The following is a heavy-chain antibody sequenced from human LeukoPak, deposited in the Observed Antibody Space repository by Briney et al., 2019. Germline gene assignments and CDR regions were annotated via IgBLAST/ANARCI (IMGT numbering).Heavy chain of an antibody. CDR1: GGTFSSYA. D-gene: IGHD6-19*01. CDR3: ASLGRIAVAGPFDH. J-gene: IGHJ4*02. V-gene: IGHV1-69*01. CDR2: IIPIFGTA. Sequence: GSSVKVSCKASGGTFSSYAISWVRQAPGQGLEWMGGIIPIFGTANYAQKFQGRVTITADESTSTAYMELSSLRSEDTAVYYCASLGRIAVAGPFDHWGQGTLVTVSS.